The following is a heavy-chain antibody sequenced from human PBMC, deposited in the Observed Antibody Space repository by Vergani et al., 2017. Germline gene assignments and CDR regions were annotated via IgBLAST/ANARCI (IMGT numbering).Heavy chain of an antibody. CDR1: GFTFSNFG. Sequence: QVQLVESAGGVVQPGGSLRLSCVASGFTFSNFGMHWIRQAPGKGLEWLAHIGKDGSNTRYRDAVKGRFTVSRDNSKDILYLQMDSLRSEDTALYYCAKYLRDSTDGLPDSWGPGTLVIVSS. J-gene: IGHJ4*02. CDR2: IGKDGSNT. D-gene: IGHD2-21*02. V-gene: IGHV3-30*02. CDR3: AKYLRDSTDGLPDS.